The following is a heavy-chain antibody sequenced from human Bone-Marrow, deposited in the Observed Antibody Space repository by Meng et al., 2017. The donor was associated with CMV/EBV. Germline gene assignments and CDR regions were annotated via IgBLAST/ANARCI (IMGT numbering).Heavy chain of an antibody. CDR3: ARVQTGTTWDYFDY. D-gene: IGHD1-7*01. CDR1: GFTFSNYA. CDR2: TSSSGSTI. V-gene: IGHV3-48*04. Sequence: GESLKISCAASGFTFSNYAMNWVRQAPGKGLEWVSYTSSSGSTIYYADSVKGRFTISRDNAKNSLYLQMNSLRAEDTAVYYCARVQTGTTWDYFDYWGQGTLVTVSS. J-gene: IGHJ4*02.